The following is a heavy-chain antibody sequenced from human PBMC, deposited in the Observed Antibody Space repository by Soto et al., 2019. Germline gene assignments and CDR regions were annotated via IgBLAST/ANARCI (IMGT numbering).Heavy chain of an antibody. V-gene: IGHV3-30*18. Sequence: QVQLVESGGGVVQPGRSLRLSCAASGFTFSSYGMHWVRQAPGKGLEWVAVISYDGSNKYYADSVKGRFTISRDNSKNTLYLQMNSLRAEDTAVYYCAKDPLPFCSGGSCYLQHWGQGTLVTVSS. J-gene: IGHJ1*01. CDR1: GFTFSSYG. CDR2: ISYDGSNK. D-gene: IGHD2-15*01. CDR3: AKDPLPFCSGGSCYLQH.